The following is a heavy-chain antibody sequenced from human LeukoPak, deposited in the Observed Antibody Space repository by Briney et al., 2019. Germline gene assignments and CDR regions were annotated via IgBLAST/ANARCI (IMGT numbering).Heavy chain of an antibody. J-gene: IGHJ4*02. CDR1: GGSISSYY. CDR2: IYYSGST. Sequence: SETLSLTCTVSGGSISSYYWSWIRQPPGKGLEWIGYIYYSGSTNYNPSLKSRVTLSVDTSKNQFSLKLSSVTAADTAVYYCARGPPPDFDFWGRGTLVTVSS. CDR3: ARGPPPDFDF. V-gene: IGHV4-59*12.